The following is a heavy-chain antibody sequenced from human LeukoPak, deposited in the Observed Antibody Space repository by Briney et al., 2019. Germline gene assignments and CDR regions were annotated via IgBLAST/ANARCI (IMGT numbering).Heavy chain of an antibody. J-gene: IGHJ4*02. V-gene: IGHV4-39*01. D-gene: IGHD6-13*01. CDR3: ARGQAGSLLDY. CDR2: FYYSGST. CDR1: GGSISSSTYY. Sequence: PSETLSLTCTVSGGSISSSTYYWAWIRQPPGKGLEWIGNFYYSGSTYYNPSLKSRVTISVDTSNNQFSLKVSSVTAADTAVYYCARGQAGSLLDYWGQGILVTVSS.